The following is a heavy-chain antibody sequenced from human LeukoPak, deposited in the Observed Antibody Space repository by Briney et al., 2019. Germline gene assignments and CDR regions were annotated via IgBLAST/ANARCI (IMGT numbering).Heavy chain of an antibody. D-gene: IGHD3-3*01. CDR3: ARWGEWSFDY. CDR2: ISSSSSTI. J-gene: IGHJ4*02. V-gene: IGHV3-48*04. Sequence: GGSLRLSCAASGFTFSSYSMNWVRQAPGKGLEWVSYISSSSSTIYYADSVKGRFTISRDNAKNSLYLQMNSLRAEDTAVYYCARWGEWSFDYWGQGTLVTVSS. CDR1: GFTFSSYS.